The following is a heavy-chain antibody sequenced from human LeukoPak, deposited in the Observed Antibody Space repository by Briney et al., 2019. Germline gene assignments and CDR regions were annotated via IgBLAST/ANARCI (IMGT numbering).Heavy chain of an antibody. CDR3: TTSPYIWGSYHSNY. CDR1: GFTFSNAW. V-gene: IGHV3-15*01. J-gene: IGHJ4*02. CDR2: IKSKTDGGTT. D-gene: IGHD3-16*02. Sequence: GGSLRLSCAASGFTFSNAWMSWVRQTPGKGLDWVGRIKSKTDGGTTDYAAPVKGRFTISRDDSKNTLYLQMNSLKTEDTAVYYCTTSPYIWGSYHSNYWGQGTLVTVSS.